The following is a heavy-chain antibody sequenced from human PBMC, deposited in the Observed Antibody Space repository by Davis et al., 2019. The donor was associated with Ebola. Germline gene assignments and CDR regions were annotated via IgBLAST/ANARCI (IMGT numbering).Heavy chain of an antibody. J-gene: IGHJ4*02. V-gene: IGHV3-48*01. D-gene: IGHD3-3*01. CDR1: GFTFSSYS. CDR2: ISSSSSTI. Sequence: PGGSLRLSCAASGFTFSSYSMNWVRQAPGKGLEWVSYISSSSSTIYYADSVKGRFTISRDNSKNTLYLQMNSLRAEDTAVYYCARGGYDWGQGTLVTVSS. CDR3: ARGGYD.